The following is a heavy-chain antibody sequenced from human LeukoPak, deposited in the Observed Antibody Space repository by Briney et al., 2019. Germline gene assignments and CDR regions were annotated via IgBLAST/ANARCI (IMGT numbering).Heavy chain of an antibody. V-gene: IGHV3-48*01. CDR2: ISSSSSTI. D-gene: IGHD3-3*01. CDR1: GFTFSSYS. CDR3: ARGFLEWLFPGS. Sequence: GGSLRLSCAASGFTFSSYSMNWVRQAPGKGLEWVSYISSSSSTIYYADSVKGRFTISRGNAKNSLYLQMNSLRAEDTAVYYCARGFLEWLFPGSWGQGTLVTVSS. J-gene: IGHJ5*02.